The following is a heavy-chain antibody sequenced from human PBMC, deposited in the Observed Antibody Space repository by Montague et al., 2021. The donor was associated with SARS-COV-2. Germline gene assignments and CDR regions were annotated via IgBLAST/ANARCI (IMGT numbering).Heavy chain of an antibody. D-gene: IGHD6-19*01. J-gene: IGHJ4*02. CDR1: GGSISSGGYC. Sequence: TLSLTCTVSGGSISSGGYCWSWLRQHTGMGLKWNGYNYYSASNNYNPSLKSRVTIYVDTSKNQFSLKLCSVTAADTAVYYCACYVDGSGRRNPRGYGTFDYWGQGTLVTVSS. V-gene: IGHV4-31*03. CDR3: ACYVDGSGRRNPRGYGTFDY. CDR2: NYYSASN.